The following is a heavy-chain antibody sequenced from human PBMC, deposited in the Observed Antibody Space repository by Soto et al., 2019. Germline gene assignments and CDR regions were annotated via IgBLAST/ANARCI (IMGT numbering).Heavy chain of an antibody. CDR1: GYTFTSYY. Sequence: GASVKVSCKASGYTFTSYYMHWVRQAPGQGLEWMGIINPSGGSTSYAQKFQGRVTMTRDTSTSTVYMELSSLRSEDTAVYYCARVYRDYIWWSYRSGDYYYYMDVWGKGTTVTVSS. V-gene: IGHV1-46*03. CDR2: INPSGGST. J-gene: IGHJ6*03. CDR3: ARVYRDYIWWSYRSGDYYYYMDV. D-gene: IGHD3-16*02.